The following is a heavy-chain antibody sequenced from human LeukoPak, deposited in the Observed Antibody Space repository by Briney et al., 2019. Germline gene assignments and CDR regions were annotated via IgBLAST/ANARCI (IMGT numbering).Heavy chain of an antibody. D-gene: IGHD3-10*01. CDR2: IRSKSYGGTT. Sequence: GGSLRLSCTASGFTFGDYGMSWFRQAPGKGLEWVGFIRSKSYGGTTEYAASVKGRFTISRDDSKSIGYLQMNSLRAEDTAVYYCAKDRPLDRGYGSGSYYLDYWGQGTLVTVSS. J-gene: IGHJ4*02. V-gene: IGHV3-49*03. CDR3: AKDRPLDRGYGSGSYYLDY. CDR1: GFTFGDYG.